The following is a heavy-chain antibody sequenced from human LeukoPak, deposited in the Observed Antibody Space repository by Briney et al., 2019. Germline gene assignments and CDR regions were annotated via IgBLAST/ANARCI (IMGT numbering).Heavy chain of an antibody. J-gene: IGHJ6*03. CDR1: GFTFSIYS. CDR3: ARDLVVDYSNYKSYYYYYYMDV. CDR2: ISGSSDTV. V-gene: IGHV3-48*01. Sequence: GGSLRLSCAASGFTFSIYSMIWVRQAPGKGLEWVSYISGSSDTVYYADSVKGRFTISRDNARNSLYLQMNSLGAEDTAVYYCARDLVVDYSNYKSYYYYYYMDVWGKGTTVTISS. D-gene: IGHD4-11*01.